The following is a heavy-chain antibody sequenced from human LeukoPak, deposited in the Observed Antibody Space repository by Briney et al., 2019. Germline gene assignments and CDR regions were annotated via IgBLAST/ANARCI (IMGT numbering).Heavy chain of an antibody. J-gene: IGHJ4*02. V-gene: IGHV3-66*02. CDR3: ARDVSVWNYFDY. CDR2: IYSGGST. CDR1: GFTVSSNY. Sequence: GGSLRLSCAASGFTVSSNYMSWVRQAPGKGLEWVSVIYSGGSTYYADSVKGRFTISRDNSKNTLYLQMNSLRAEDTAVYYCARDVSVWNYFDYWGQGTLVTVSS. D-gene: IGHD2-21*01.